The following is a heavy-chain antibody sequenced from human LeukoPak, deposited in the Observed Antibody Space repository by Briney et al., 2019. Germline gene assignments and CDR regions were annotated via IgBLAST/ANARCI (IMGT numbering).Heavy chain of an antibody. D-gene: IGHD3-9*01. CDR1: GFTFSSYS. CDR2: ISSSSSTI. CDR3: PIVRPYSDILTGYYSTDAFYI. Sequence: PGGSLRLSCAACGFTFSSYSMNWVPQAPGKGLEGVSYISSSSSTIYYADSVKGRFTISRDNAKNSLYLQMNSLRAEDTAVYDCPIVRPYSDILTGYYSTDAFYIWRQPTMVTVSS. V-gene: IGHV3-48*01. J-gene: IGHJ3*02.